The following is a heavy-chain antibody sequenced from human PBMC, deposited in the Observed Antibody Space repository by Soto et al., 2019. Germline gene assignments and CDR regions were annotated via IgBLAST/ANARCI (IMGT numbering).Heavy chain of an antibody. CDR3: ARGHGSGNRNFDY. Sequence: XSVKGACNTSGSTFTVYYMHWVRQAPGQGLEWMGWINPNSGGTNYAQKFQGWVTMTRDTSISTAYMELSRLRSDDTAVYYCARGHGSGNRNFDYWGQGTLVTV. D-gene: IGHD3-10*01. CDR1: GSTFTVYY. J-gene: IGHJ4*02. CDR2: INPNSGGT. V-gene: IGHV1-2*04.